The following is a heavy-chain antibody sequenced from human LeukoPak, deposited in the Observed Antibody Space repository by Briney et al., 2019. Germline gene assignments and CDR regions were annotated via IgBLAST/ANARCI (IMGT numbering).Heavy chain of an antibody. CDR1: GFTFGDYA. J-gene: IGHJ6*02. V-gene: IGHV3-49*04. CDR2: IRSKAYGGTT. D-gene: IGHD2-2*01. CDR3: TRDSLGYCSSTSCFGVNYGMDV. Sequence: GRSLRLSCTASGFTFGDYAMSWVRQAPGKGLEWVGFIRSKAYGGTTEYAASVKGRFTISRDDSKSIAYLQMNSLKTEDTAVYYCTRDSLGYCSSTSCFGVNYGMDVWGQGTTVTVSS.